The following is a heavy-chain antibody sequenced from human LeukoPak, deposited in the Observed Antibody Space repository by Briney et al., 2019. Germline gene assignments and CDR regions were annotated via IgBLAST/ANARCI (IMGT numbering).Heavy chain of an antibody. CDR2: ISHGGALT. CDR3: ADTSNYRVTIPDY. Sequence: SETLSLTCAVYDGSFSGFYWSWIRQSPEKGLEWIGEISHGGALTNYSPSLRSRVSLSVDMSKNQFSLKLRSVTAADTAVYYCADTSNYRVTIPDYWGQGTLVTVSS. J-gene: IGHJ4*02. V-gene: IGHV4-34*01. CDR1: DGSFSGFY. D-gene: IGHD3-9*01.